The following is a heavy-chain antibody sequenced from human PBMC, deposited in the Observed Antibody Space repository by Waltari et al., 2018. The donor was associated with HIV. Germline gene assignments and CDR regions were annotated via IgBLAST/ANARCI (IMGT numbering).Heavy chain of an antibody. D-gene: IGHD3-3*01. CDR3: ARLPETADFGNYFDF. J-gene: IGHJ4*02. Sequence: QLQLQESGPGLVKPSETQSLTCSVSGCSIINSGYFWVWVRQPPGKGLEWIGSINYRGTTYYNRSLGTRVTLSVDTSKNNFSLKLNSVTAADTAVYYCARLPETADFGNYFDFWGQGTLVTVFS. CDR1: GCSIINSGYF. CDR2: INYRGTT. V-gene: IGHV4-39*02.